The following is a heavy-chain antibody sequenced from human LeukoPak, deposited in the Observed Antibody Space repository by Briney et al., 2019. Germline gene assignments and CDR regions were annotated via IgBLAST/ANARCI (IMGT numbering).Heavy chain of an antibody. CDR2: ISGSGGST. CDR1: GFTFSSYA. D-gene: IGHD3-22*01. CDR3: AKVASITMIVVIIADAFDI. J-gene: IGHJ3*02. V-gene: IGHV3-23*01. Sequence: GGSLRLSCAASGFTFSSYAMSWVRQAPGKGLEWVSAISGSGGSTYYADSVKGRFTISRDNSKNTLYLQMNSLRAEDTAVYYCAKVASITMIVVIIADAFDIWGQGTMSPSLQ.